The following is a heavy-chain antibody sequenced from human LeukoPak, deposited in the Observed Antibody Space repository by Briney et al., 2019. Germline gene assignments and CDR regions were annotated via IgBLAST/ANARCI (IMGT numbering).Heavy chain of an antibody. V-gene: IGHV3-23*01. CDR1: GFTFSNYG. Sequence: GGSLRLSCAASGFTFSNYGMNWVRQAPGKGLEWVSGITGRGENTYYADSVKGRFTISRDNSKNTLYLQMNSLRAEDTAVYYCAKSLSSGYYYFDSYFDYWGQGTLVTVSS. CDR3: AKSLSSGYYYFDSYFDY. D-gene: IGHD3-22*01. CDR2: ITGRGENT. J-gene: IGHJ4*02.